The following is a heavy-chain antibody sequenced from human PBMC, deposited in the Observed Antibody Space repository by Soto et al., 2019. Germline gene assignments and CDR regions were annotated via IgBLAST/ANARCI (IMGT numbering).Heavy chain of an antibody. V-gene: IGHV4-61*01. J-gene: IGHJ4*02. CDR1: GGSISSDHYY. CDR2: IYYSGST. CDR3: ARGPGRGYSYE. D-gene: IGHD5-18*01. Sequence: SETLSLTCTVSGGSISSDHYYWSWIRQPPGKGLEWIGYIYYSGSTNYNPSLKSRVTISVDTSKNQFSLKLSSVTAADTAVYYCARGPGRGYSYEWGQGTLVTVSS.